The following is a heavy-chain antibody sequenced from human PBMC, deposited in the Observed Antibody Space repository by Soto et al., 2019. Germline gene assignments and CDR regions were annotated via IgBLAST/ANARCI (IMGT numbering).Heavy chain of an antibody. J-gene: IGHJ4*02. D-gene: IGHD3-10*01. CDR1: GGSISSSY. CDR3: ARRYGGGFDY. CDR2: IYSSGST. V-gene: IGHV4-59*08. Sequence: QVQLLESGPGLVKPSETLSLTCTVSGGSISSSYWSWIQQPPGKGLAWIGYIYSSGSTNYNPSLKSRVTISVDTSKNQFSLKLSSVTAADTAVYYCARRYGGGFDYWGQGTLVTVSS.